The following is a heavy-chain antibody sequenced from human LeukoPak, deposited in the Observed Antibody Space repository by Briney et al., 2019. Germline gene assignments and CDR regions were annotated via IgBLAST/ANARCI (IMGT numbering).Heavy chain of an antibody. V-gene: IGHV3-21*01. CDR2: INTLASSI. Sequence: AGGSLRLSREAVALMSVVFSTETVRQAPGKGLEWVSSINTLASSIYYADSVKGRFIISRDNAKNSLYLQMDSLRADDEAVYYCARRRRNSERSDYYYYYDYWGQGTLVTVSS. D-gene: IGHD3-22*01. J-gene: IGHJ4*02. CDR1: ALMSVVFS. CDR3: ARRRRNSERSDYYYYYDY.